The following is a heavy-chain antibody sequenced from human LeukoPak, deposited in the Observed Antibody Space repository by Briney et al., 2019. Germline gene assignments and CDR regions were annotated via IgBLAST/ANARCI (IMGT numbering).Heavy chain of an antibody. CDR3: AKRRGFWSGYLNRFDP. D-gene: IGHD3-3*01. J-gene: IGHJ5*02. CDR1: GFTFSSYA. V-gene: IGHV3-23*01. Sequence: PGGSLRLSCAASGFTFSSYAMSWVRQAPGKGLEWVSAISGSGGSTYYADSVKGRFTISRDNSKNTLYLQMNSLRAEDTAVYYCAKRRGFWSGYLNRFDPWGQGTLVTVSS. CDR2: ISGSGGST.